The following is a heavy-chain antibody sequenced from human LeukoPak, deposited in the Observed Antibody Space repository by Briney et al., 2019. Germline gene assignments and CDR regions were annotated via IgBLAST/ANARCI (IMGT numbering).Heavy chain of an antibody. J-gene: IGHJ4*02. V-gene: IGHV3-33*01. D-gene: IGHD3-22*01. CDR1: GFTFSSYG. Sequence: GGSLRLSCAASGFTFSSYGMPGVGRAPGKGLEWGAVIWYDGSNKYYADSVKGRFTISRDNSKNTLYLQMNSLRAEDTAVYYCARYATPHYYDSSGYLRYWGQGTLVTVSS. CDR2: IWYDGSNK. CDR3: ARYATPHYYDSSGYLRY.